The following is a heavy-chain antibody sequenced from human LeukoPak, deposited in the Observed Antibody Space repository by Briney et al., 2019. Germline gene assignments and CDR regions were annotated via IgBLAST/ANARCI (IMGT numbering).Heavy chain of an antibody. CDR1: GYTFTSYD. Sequence: ASVKVSCKASGYTFTSYDINWVRQATGQGLEWMGWMNPNSGNTGYAQKFQGGVTITRNTSISTAYMELSSLRSEDTAVYYCARVDRIVGATTLFYNFDYWGQGTLVTVSS. CDR3: ARVDRIVGATTLFYNFDY. D-gene: IGHD1-26*01. J-gene: IGHJ4*02. CDR2: MNPNSGNT. V-gene: IGHV1-8*03.